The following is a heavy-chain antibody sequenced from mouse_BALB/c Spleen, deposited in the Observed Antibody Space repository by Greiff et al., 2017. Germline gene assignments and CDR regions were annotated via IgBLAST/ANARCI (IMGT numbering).Heavy chain of an antibody. CDR3: ARSRPYFDV. Sequence: EVQLVESGGGLVQPGGSRKLSCAASGFTFSSFGMHWVRQAPEKGLEWVAYISSGSSTIYYADTVKGRFTISRDNPKNTLFLQMTSLRSEDTAMYYCARSRPYFDVWGAGTTVTVSS. J-gene: IGHJ1*01. CDR2: ISSGSSTI. CDR1: GFTFSSFG. V-gene: IGHV5-17*02.